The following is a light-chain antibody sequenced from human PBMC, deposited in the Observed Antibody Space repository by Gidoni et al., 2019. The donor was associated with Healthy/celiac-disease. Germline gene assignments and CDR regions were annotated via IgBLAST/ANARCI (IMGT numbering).Light chain of an antibody. V-gene: IGKV3-11*01. CDR1: QSVSSY. Sequence: ELVLTQSPATLSLSPGERATLSCRASQSVSSYLAWYQQKPGQAPRLLIDDASNRATGIPARFSGSGSGTDFTLTISSLEPEDFAVYYCQQRSNWPPVLTFGGGTKVEIK. J-gene: IGKJ4*01. CDR2: DAS. CDR3: QQRSNWPPVLT.